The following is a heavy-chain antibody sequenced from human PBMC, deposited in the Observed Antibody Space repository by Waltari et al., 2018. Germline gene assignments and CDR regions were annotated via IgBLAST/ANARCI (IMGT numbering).Heavy chain of an antibody. CDR3: ARDRGVFDY. V-gene: IGHV4-39*07. J-gene: IGHJ4*02. CDR1: GGSISSSSYH. D-gene: IGHD3-10*01. Sequence: QLQLQESGPGLVKPSATLSLTCTVSGGSISSSSYHWGWIRQPPGKGLEWSGSIYYSGSTYYNPSLKSRVTISVDTSKNQFSLKLSSVTAADTAVYYCARDRGVFDYWGQGTLVTVSS. CDR2: IYYSGST.